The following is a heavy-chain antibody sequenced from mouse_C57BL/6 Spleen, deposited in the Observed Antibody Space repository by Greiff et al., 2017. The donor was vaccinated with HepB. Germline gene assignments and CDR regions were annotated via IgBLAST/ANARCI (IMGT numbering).Heavy chain of an antibody. V-gene: IGHV5-4*01. CDR3: ARDRSLLRSYYFDY. CDR2: ISDGGSYT. D-gene: IGHD1-2*01. CDR1: GFTFSSYA. Sequence: DVMLVESGGGLVKPGGSLKLSCAASGFTFSSYAMSWVRQTPEKRLEWVATISDGGSYTYYPDNVKGRFTISRDNAKNNLYLQMSHLKSEDTAMYYCARDRSLLRSYYFDYWGQGTTLTVSS. J-gene: IGHJ2*01.